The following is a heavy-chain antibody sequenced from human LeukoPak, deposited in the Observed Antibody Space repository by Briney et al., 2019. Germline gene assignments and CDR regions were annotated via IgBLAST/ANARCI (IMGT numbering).Heavy chain of an antibody. CDR1: GYTFTSYY. J-gene: IGHJ6*03. D-gene: IGHD6-6*01. Sequence: ASVKVSCKASGYTFTSYYMHWVRQAPGQGLEWMGIINPSGGSTSYAQKFQGRVTMTRDTSTSTVYMELSSLRSEDTAVYYCARDGSSSSYYYYYIDVWGKGTTVTVSS. CDR3: ARDGSSSSYYYYYIDV. V-gene: IGHV1-46*01. CDR2: INPSGGST.